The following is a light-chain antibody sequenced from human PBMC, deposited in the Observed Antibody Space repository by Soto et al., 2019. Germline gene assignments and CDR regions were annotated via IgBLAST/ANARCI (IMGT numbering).Light chain of an antibody. Sequence: EIVLTQSPATPSLSPGERATLSCRASQSVSSYLAWYQQKPGQAPRLLIYDASNRATGIPARFSGSGSGTDFTLTISSLEPEDFAVYYCQQRSNWRGTFGGGTKVDIK. CDR2: DAS. CDR3: QQRSNWRGT. V-gene: IGKV3-11*01. CDR1: QSVSSY. J-gene: IGKJ4*01.